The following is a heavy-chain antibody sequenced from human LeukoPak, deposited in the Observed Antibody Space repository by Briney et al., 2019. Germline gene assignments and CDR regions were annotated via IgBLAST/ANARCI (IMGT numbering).Heavy chain of an antibody. CDR3: ARELRYFDWYYYYYMDV. CDR2: IYFSGST. J-gene: IGHJ6*03. D-gene: IGHD3-9*01. V-gene: IGHV4-39*02. CDR1: GGSISSSSYY. Sequence: PSETLSLTCTVSGGSISSSSYYWGWIRQPPGKGLEWIGSIYFSGSTYYNPSLKSRVTISVDTSKNQFSLKLSSVTAADTAVYYCARELRYFDWYYYYYMDVWGKGTTVTISS.